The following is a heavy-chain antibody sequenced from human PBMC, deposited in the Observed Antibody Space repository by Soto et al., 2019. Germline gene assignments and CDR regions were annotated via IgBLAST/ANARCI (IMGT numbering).Heavy chain of an antibody. V-gene: IGHV3-48*03. CDR1: GFTFSSYE. CDR3: ARGLSEYQLLHYYYYYGMDV. D-gene: IGHD2-2*01. CDR2: ISSSGSTI. Sequence: EVQLVESGGGLVQPGGSLRLSCAASGFTFSSYEMNWVRQAPGKGLEWVSYISSSGSTIYYADSVKGRFTISRDNAKNSLYLQMNSLRAEDTAVYYCARGLSEYQLLHYYYYYGMDVWGQGTTVTVSS. J-gene: IGHJ6*02.